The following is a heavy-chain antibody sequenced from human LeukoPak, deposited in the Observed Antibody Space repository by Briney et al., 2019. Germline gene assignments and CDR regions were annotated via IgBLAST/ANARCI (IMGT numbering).Heavy chain of an antibody. CDR3: ARQPRYLDAFDI. V-gene: IGHV1-18*01. J-gene: IGHJ3*02. CDR2: ISAYNGNT. D-gene: IGHD1-20*01. Sequence: ASVKVSCKASGYTFTSYGIGWVRQAPGQGLEWMEWISAYNGNTNYAQKLQGRVTMTTDTSTSTAYMELRSLRSDDTAVYYCARQPRYLDAFDIWGQGTMVTVSS. CDR1: GYTFTSYG.